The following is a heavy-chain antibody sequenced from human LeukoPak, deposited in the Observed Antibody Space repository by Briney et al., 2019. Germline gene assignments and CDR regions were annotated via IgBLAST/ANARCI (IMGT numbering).Heavy chain of an antibody. D-gene: IGHD1-14*01. CDR1: GFTFSSYA. Sequence: GGSLRLSCAASGFTFSSYAMSWVRQAPGKGLEWVANIKQDGSEKYYVDSVKGRFTISRDNAKNSLYLQMNSLRAEDTAVYYCARDSRYYGMDVWGQGTTVTVSS. V-gene: IGHV3-7*01. CDR3: ARDSRYYGMDV. CDR2: IKQDGSEK. J-gene: IGHJ6*02.